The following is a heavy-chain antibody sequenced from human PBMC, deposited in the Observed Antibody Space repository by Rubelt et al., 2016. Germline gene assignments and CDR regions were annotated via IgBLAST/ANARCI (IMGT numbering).Heavy chain of an antibody. CDR1: GGSFSGYY. J-gene: IGHJ4*02. D-gene: IGHD1-7*01. V-gene: IGHV4-34*01. CDR3: ARDPRAGTTSFDY. Sequence: QVQLQQWGAGLLKPSETLSLTCAVYGGSFSGYYWGWIRQPPGKGLEWIGSIYYSWSTYYNPSLKSRVTISVDTSNNQFSLKRSSGTAADTGVYYCARDPRAGTTSFDYWGQGTLVTVSS. CDR2: IYYSWST.